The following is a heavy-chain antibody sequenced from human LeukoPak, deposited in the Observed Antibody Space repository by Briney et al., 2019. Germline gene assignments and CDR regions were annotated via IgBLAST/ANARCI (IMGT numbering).Heavy chain of an antibody. V-gene: IGHV4-59*08. CDR1: ACPITGYY. CDR2: IYYSGST. D-gene: IGHD1-26*01. Sequence: KTSETLSLTCTVSACPITGYYWSCIPPAPGEGMDWIGNIYYSGSTNYSPSLKSRVTILVDTFKNHFSLRLSSVTAADTAVYYCARHGTLGSTTYPLDYWGQGTLVTVSS. J-gene: IGHJ4*02. CDR3: ARHGTLGSTTYPLDY.